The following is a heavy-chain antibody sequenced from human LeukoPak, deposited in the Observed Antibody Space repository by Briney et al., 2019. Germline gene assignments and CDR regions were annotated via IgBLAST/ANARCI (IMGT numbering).Heavy chain of an antibody. Sequence: AETLSLTCTVSGGSISSTSYYWGRIRQPPGKGLDSLGSIDYSETSYANPALKCPATISVDTSKNQFYLKLSSGTAADTAVYYGARQRLGWLQSSFDYWGQGTLVTVSS. J-gene: IGHJ4*02. CDR3: ARQRLGWLQSSFDY. CDR1: GGSISSTSYY. CDR2: IDYSETS. V-gene: IGHV4-39*01. D-gene: IGHD5-24*01.